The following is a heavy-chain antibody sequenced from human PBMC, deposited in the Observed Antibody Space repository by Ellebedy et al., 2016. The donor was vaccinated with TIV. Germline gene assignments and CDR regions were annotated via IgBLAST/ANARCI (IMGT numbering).Heavy chain of an antibody. CDR3: ASQDSGSYYRDYYYYGMDV. CDR1: GGSISSSSYY. D-gene: IGHD1-26*01. V-gene: IGHV4-61*01. J-gene: IGHJ6*02. CDR2: IYYSGST. Sequence: SETLSLTCTVSGGSISSSSYYWSWIRQPPGKGLEWIGYIYYSGSTNYNPSLKSRVTISVDTSKNQFSLKLSSVTAADTAVYYCASQDSGSYYRDYYYYGMDVWGQGTTVTVSS.